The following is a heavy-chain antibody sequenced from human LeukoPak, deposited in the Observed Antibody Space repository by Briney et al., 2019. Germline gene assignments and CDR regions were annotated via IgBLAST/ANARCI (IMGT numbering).Heavy chain of an antibody. CDR1: IRSHSRYY. V-gene: IGHV4-4*07. Sequence: SETLSLLCTVSIRSHSRYYWSCIRRPAGKALEWIMRIYTSGCTNYNPSLKGRVTMSVDTSKNQFSLKLSSVTAADTAVYYCARDVYDILTGWEAYFDYWGQGTLVTVSS. CDR2: IYTSGCT. CDR3: ARDVYDILTGWEAYFDY. J-gene: IGHJ4*02. D-gene: IGHD3-9*01.